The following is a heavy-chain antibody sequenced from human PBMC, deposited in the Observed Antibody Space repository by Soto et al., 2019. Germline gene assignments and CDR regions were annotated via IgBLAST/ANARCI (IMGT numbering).Heavy chain of an antibody. Sequence: EVQLLESGGGLVQPGGSLRLSGAASGFTFSSYAMNWVRQAPGKVLEWVSVISGSGGSKYYADSVKGRFTISRDNSKNTLYRQMNSLSADDTVVYYGAKRAHGPYFEYWGQGTLVTVSS. V-gene: IGHV3-23*01. J-gene: IGHJ4*02. CDR1: GFTFSSYA. CDR3: AKRAHGPYFEY. CDR2: ISGSGGSK.